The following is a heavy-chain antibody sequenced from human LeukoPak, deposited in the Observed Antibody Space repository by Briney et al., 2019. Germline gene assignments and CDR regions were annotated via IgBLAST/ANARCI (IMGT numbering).Heavy chain of an antibody. D-gene: IGHD1-26*01. CDR3: ARGGRYPYH. V-gene: IGHV3-7*05. CDR1: GFTFTTYW. Sequence: GGSLRLSCAATGFTFTTYWMSWARQAPGKGLEWVAKIKEDGSEKHYVDSVKGRFTISRDNAKNSPYLEVNSVTAEDTAVYYCARGGRYPYHWGQGTLVTVSS. CDR2: IKEDGSEK. J-gene: IGHJ1*01.